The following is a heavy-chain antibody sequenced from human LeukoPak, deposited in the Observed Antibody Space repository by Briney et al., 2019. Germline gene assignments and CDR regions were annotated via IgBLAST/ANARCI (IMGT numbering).Heavy chain of an antibody. V-gene: IGHV3-7*01. Sequence: PGGSLRLSCAASGFTFSSSWMSWVRQAPGKGLEWVANIKPDGSDQYYVDSVKGRFTISRDNSKNTLYLQMNSLRAEDTAVYYCASEIIFGSFDYWGQGTLVTVSS. CDR1: GFTFSSSW. CDR3: ASEIIFGSFDY. J-gene: IGHJ4*02. CDR2: IKPDGSDQ. D-gene: IGHD3-3*01.